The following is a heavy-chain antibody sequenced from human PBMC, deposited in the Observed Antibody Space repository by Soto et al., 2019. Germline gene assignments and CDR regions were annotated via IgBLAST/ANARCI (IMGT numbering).Heavy chain of an antibody. Sequence: ETLALTFVVSGYRASRDYYWGCIRQLPGKGLEWVGSIYASGSTYYNPSLKSRVTISVDTSKNQFSLKLNSVTAADTAVYYCARERSVVRGVRAYWGEGTLVTVSS. J-gene: IGHJ4*02. CDR3: ARERSVVRGVRAY. CDR2: IYASGST. D-gene: IGHD3-10*01. V-gene: IGHV4-38-2*02. CDR1: GYRASRDYY.